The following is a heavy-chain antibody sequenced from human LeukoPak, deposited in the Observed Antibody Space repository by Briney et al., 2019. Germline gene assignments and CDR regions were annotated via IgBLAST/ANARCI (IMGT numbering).Heavy chain of an antibody. CDR2: IYPRDGST. CDR3: ARDQEGFDY. V-gene: IGHV1-46*01. CDR1: GYTLTSNY. Sequence: HRASVSVSCKASGYTLTSNYIHWVRQAPGQGLEWMGMIYPRDGSTSYAQKFQGRVTVTRDTSTSTVHMELSGLRSEDTAVYYCARDQEGFDYWGQGTLVTVSS. J-gene: IGHJ4*02.